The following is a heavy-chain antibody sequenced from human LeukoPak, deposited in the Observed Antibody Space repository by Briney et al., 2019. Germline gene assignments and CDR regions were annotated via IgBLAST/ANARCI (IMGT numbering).Heavy chain of an antibody. D-gene: IGHD3-10*01. CDR2: FDPEDGET. J-gene: IGHJ4*02. Sequence: ASVKVSCKVSGYTLTELSMHWVRQAPGKGLEWMGGFDPEDGETIYAQKFQGRVTMTEDTSTDTAYMELSSLRSEDTAVYYCATDPSYYGSGSYYNAGDYWGQGTLVTVSS. V-gene: IGHV1-24*01. CDR1: GYTLTELS. CDR3: ATDPSYYGSGSYYNAGDY.